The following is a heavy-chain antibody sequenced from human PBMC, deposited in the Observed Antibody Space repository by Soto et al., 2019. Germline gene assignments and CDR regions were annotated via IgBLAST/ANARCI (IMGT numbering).Heavy chain of an antibody. Sequence: QVQLVQSGAEVKKPGSSVKVSCKASGGTFSSYTISWVRQAPGQGLEWMGRIIPILGIANYAQKFQGRVTITADKSTSTAYMELSSLRSEDTAVYYCARGGRELTIYRYWGQGTLVTVSS. D-gene: IGHD1-7*01. J-gene: IGHJ4*02. CDR1: GGTFSSYT. CDR3: ARGGRELTIYRY. V-gene: IGHV1-69*02. CDR2: IIPILGIA.